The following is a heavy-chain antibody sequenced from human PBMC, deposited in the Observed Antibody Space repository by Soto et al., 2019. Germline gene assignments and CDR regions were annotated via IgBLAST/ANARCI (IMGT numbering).Heavy chain of an antibody. Sequence: PSETLSLTCTLSGGSISGYYWSWIRQPPGKGLEWIGYVYYSGSTKYNPSLESRVTISVDTSKNQFSLRLTSVTAADTAVYYCARVRDWFDPWGQGTLVTVSS. D-gene: IGHD4-17*01. V-gene: IGHV4-59*12. CDR1: GGSISGYY. CDR2: VYYSGST. J-gene: IGHJ5*02. CDR3: ARVRDWFDP.